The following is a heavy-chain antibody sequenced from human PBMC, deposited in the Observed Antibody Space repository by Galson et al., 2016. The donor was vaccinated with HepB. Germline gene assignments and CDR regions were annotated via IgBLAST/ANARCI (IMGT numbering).Heavy chain of an antibody. CDR2: IYYSGST. J-gene: IGHJ4*02. CDR1: GGSISSSSDY. CDR3: ARHVSAYRSSWYSPWDN. D-gene: IGHD6-13*01. Sequence: SETLSLTCTVSGGSISSSSDYWGWIRQPPGKGLEWIGGIYYSGSTYYNPSLKSRVTISVDTSKSQFSLKLRSVTAADTAVYYCARHVSAYRSSWYSPWDNWGQGTLVTVTS. V-gene: IGHV4-39*01.